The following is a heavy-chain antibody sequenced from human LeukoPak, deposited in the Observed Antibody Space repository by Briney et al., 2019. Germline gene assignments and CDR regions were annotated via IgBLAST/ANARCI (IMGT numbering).Heavy chain of an antibody. V-gene: IGHV3-49*04. J-gene: IGHJ4*02. D-gene: IGHD3-22*01. Sequence: TGGSLRLSCTASGFTFGDYAMSWVRQAPGKGLEWVGFIRSKAYGGTTEYAASVKGRFTISRDDSKSIAYLQMNSLKTEDTAVHYCTRDRSYDSSGYYSGDYWGQGTLVTVSS. CDR3: TRDRSYDSSGYYSGDY. CDR1: GFTFGDYA. CDR2: IRSKAYGGTT.